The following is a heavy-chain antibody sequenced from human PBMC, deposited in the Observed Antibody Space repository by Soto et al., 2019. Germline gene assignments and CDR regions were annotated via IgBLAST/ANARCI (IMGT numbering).Heavy chain of an antibody. D-gene: IGHD3-3*01. J-gene: IGHJ3*02. CDR3: ARQGRYDFWSRYSDAFDI. Sequence: QVQLQESGPGLVKPSETLSLTCTVSGGSVSSGSYQWSWIRQPPGKGLEWIGYIYYTGSTNFNPCLKSRLTISLDTSPTQFSLKLSSVTAADTAVYYCARQGRYDFWSRYSDAFDIWGQGTMVTVSS. V-gene: IGHV4-61*01. CDR1: GGSVSSGSYQ. CDR2: IYYTGST.